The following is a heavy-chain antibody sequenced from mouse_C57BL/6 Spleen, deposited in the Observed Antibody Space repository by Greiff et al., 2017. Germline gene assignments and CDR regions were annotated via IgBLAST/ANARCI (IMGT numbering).Heavy chain of an antibody. CDR3: ATYYSNSSLYYYAMDY. Sequence: QVHVKQPGAELVKPGASVKLSCKASGYTFTSYWMHWVKQRPGQGLEWIGMIHPNSGSTNYNEKFKSKATLTVDKSSSTAYMQLSSLTSEDSAVYYCATYYSNSSLYYYAMDYWGQGTSVTVSS. CDR2: IHPNSGST. CDR1: GYTFTSYW. V-gene: IGHV1-64*01. D-gene: IGHD2-5*01. J-gene: IGHJ4*01.